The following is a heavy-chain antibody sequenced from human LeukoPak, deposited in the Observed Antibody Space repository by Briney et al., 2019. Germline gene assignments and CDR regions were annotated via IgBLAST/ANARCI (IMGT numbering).Heavy chain of an antibody. V-gene: IGHV3-20*04. D-gene: IGHD3-22*01. Sequence: GGSLRLSCAASGFTFDDYGMSWVRQAPGKGLEWVSGINWNGGSTGYADSVKGRFTISRDNAKNSLYLQMNSLRAEDTAVYYCAKDLGFDSSGYYPGYWGQGTLVTVSS. CDR2: INWNGGST. J-gene: IGHJ4*02. CDR3: AKDLGFDSSGYYPGY. CDR1: GFTFDDYG.